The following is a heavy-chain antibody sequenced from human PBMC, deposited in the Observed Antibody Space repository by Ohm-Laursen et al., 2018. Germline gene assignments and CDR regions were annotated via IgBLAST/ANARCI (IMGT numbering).Heavy chain of an antibody. CDR2: IYWNDDK. CDR3: AHRSNSYSYAMDV. J-gene: IGHJ6*02. CDR1: GFSLSFSGVS. Sequence: TQTPTLTCTFSGFSLSFSGVSVGWIRQPPGKALDWLALIYWNDDKRYNPSLRNRLTITKDTSKNQVVLTMSNMDPVDTATYYCAHRSNSYSYAMDVWGQGTTVTVSS. V-gene: IGHV2-5*01. D-gene: IGHD2-8*01.